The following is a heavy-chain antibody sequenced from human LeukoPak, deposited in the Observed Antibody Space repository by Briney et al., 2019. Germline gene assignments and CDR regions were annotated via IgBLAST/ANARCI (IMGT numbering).Heavy chain of an antibody. CDR3: VRHSRVVAFDY. CDR1: GVSISNHY. V-gene: IGHV4-59*08. Sequence: SETLSLTCTVSGVSISNHYSSWIRQPPGKGLEWIGYIYYTGNTNYNPSLKSRVTISEDTSKNQVSLELSSVTAADTAVYYCVRHSRVVAFDYWGQGTLVTVSP. CDR2: IYYTGNT. D-gene: IGHD2-15*01. J-gene: IGHJ4*02.